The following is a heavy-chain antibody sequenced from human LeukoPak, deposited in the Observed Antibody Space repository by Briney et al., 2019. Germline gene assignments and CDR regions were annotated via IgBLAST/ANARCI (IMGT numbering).Heavy chain of an antibody. Sequence: ASVKVSCKASGYTFTSYGISWVRQAPGQGLEWMGWISAYNGNTNYAQKLQGRVTMTTDTSTSTAYMELRSLRSDDTAVYYCARVPYDIVVVPDDYYYGMDVWGQGTTVTVSS. CDR2: ISAYNGNT. CDR3: ARVPYDIVVVPDDYYYGMDV. D-gene: IGHD2-2*01. CDR1: GYTFTSYG. J-gene: IGHJ6*02. V-gene: IGHV1-18*01.